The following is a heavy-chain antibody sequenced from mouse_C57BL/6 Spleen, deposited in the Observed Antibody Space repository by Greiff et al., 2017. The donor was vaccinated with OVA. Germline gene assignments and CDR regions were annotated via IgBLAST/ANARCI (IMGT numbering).Heavy chain of an antibody. CDR1: GFTFSSYA. V-gene: IGHV5-4*01. CDR2: ISDGGSYT. J-gene: IGHJ2*01. CDR3: ARDQDYYGY. Sequence: DVKLVESGGGLVKPGGSLKLSCAASGFTFSSYAMSWVRQTPEKRLEWVATISDGGSYTYYPDNVKGRFTISRDNAKNNLYLQMSHLKSEDTAMYYCARDQDYYGYWGQGTTLTVSS. D-gene: IGHD1-1*01.